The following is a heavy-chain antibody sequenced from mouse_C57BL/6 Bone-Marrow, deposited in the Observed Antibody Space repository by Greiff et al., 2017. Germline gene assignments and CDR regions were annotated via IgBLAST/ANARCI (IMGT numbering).Heavy chain of an antibody. Sequence: LVESGPELVKPGASVKISCKASGYAFSSSWMNWVKQRPGKGLEWIGRIYPGDGDTNYNGKFKGKATLTADKSSSTAYMQLSSLTSEDSAVYFCARTGYDYDFFAYWGQGTLVTVSA. CDR3: ARTGYDYDFFAY. CDR2: IYPGDGDT. J-gene: IGHJ3*01. D-gene: IGHD2-4*01. CDR1: GYAFSSSW. V-gene: IGHV1-82*01.